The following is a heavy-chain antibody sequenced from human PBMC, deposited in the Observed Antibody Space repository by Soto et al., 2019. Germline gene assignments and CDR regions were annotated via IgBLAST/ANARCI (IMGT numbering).Heavy chain of an antibody. CDR3: ARKSGSYGGAFDY. Sequence: VQLVESGGGLVQPGGSLRVSCAASGFTFSSYWMSWVRQAPGKGLEWVADIKQDGSEKYYVDSVKGRFTISRDNAKNSLYLKMNSLSAEDTAVYSCARKSGSYGGAFDYWGQGTLVTVSS. V-gene: IGHV3-7*05. CDR1: GFTFSSYW. D-gene: IGHD1-26*01. J-gene: IGHJ4*02. CDR2: IKQDGSEK.